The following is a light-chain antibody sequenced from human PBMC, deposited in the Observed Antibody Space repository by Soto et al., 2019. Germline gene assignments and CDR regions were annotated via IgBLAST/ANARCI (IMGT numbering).Light chain of an antibody. CDR1: QSIKGY. CDR3: QQSYSYAPIT. CDR2: GDS. J-gene: IGKJ5*01. Sequence: DIQMTQSPSPLSASVGDRVTITCRASQSIKGYVNWYQQKPGKAPKLLISGDSSLQSGVPSRFSGSGSGTQFTLTISNLQPEDFGPYYCQQSYSYAPITFGQGTRL. V-gene: IGKV1-39*01.